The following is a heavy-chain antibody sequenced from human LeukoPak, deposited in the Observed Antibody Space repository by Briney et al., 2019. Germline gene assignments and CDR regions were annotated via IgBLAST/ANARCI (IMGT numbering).Heavy chain of an antibody. Sequence: GGSLRLSCAASGFTFSSYWMTWVRQAPGKGLEWVANIKQDGSKKSYVDSVKGRFTISRDNAKNSLYLQMNSLRTDDTGVYYCASQPAAADVDYWGQGTLVTVSS. V-gene: IGHV3-7*03. J-gene: IGHJ4*02. CDR2: IKQDGSKK. CDR1: GFTFSSYW. CDR3: ASQPAAADVDY. D-gene: IGHD2-2*01.